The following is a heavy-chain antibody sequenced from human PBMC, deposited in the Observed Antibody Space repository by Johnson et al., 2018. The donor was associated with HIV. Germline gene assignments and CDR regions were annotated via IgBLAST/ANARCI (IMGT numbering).Heavy chain of an antibody. CDR1: GFTFSSYL. CDR2: ITEDGRKK. Sequence: VLLVESGGGLVQPGGSLRLSCAASGFTFSSYLMRWVRQAPGKGLEWVAIITEDGRKKYYVDSVKGRFTISRDNGKKSLYLQMNSLRAEDTAVYYCARGGYSSGWLYAFDIWGQGTMVTVSS. J-gene: IGHJ3*02. V-gene: IGHV3-7*01. D-gene: IGHD6-19*01. CDR3: ARGGYSSGWLYAFDI.